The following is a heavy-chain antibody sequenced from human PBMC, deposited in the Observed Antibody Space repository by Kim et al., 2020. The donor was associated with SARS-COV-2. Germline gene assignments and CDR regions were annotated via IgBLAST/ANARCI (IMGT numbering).Heavy chain of an antibody. CDR2: ISSSSTYI. D-gene: IGHD4-17*01. CDR1: GFTFGGYS. CDR3: ARLGGSDYLYYLDY. V-gene: IGHV3-21*06. Sequence: GGSLRLSCAASGFTFGGYSMNWVRQAPGKGLEWVSSISSSSTYIYYADSLKGRFTISRDNSKNSLYLQMNSLRAEDTAVYYCARLGGSDYLYYLDYWGQG. J-gene: IGHJ4*02.